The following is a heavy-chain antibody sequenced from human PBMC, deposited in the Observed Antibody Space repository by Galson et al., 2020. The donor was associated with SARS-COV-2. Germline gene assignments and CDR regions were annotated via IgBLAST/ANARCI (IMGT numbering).Heavy chain of an antibody. D-gene: IGHD6-13*01. Sequence: GGSLRLSCAASGFTFSSYEMNWVRQAPGKGLEWVSYISSSGSIMYYADSVKGRFTISRDNAKNSLYLQMNSLRAEDTAVYYCAREGAASYAFDIWGQGTMVTVSS. CDR2: ISSSGSIM. CDR1: GFTFSSYE. V-gene: IGHV3-48*03. CDR3: AREGAASYAFDI. J-gene: IGHJ3*02.